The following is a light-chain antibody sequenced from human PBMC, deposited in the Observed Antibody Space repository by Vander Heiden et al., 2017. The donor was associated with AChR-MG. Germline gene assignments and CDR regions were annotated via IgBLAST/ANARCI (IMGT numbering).Light chain of an antibody. CDR3: HLRDNSPPI. CDR2: GAS. Sequence: DIQMTQSPSSLSASVGDRVTITCRASQSISSYLNWYQQKPAKAPTLLLYGASTSRSAVPSTFSGSGSGTDFTLTIISIQPEDFATYYCHLRDNSPPIFGGGTKVEIK. CDR1: QSISSY. J-gene: IGKJ4*01. V-gene: IGKV1-39*01.